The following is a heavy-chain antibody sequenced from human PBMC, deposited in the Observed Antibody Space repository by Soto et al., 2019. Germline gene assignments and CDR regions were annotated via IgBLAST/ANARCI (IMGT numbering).Heavy chain of an antibody. Sequence: PGESLKISCAASGFTFSSYGMHWVRQAPGKGLEWVAVIWYDGSNKYYADSVKGRFTISRDNSKNTLYLQMNSLRAEDTAVYYCARGDYYYYGMDVWGQGTTVTVSS. V-gene: IGHV3-33*01. CDR2: IWYDGSNK. CDR1: GFTFSSYG. CDR3: ARGDYYYYGMDV. J-gene: IGHJ6*02.